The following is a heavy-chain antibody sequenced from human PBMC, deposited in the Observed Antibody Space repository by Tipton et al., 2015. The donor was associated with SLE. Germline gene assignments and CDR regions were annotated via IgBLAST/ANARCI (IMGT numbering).Heavy chain of an antibody. J-gene: IGHJ3*02. D-gene: IGHD5-12*01. V-gene: IGHV4-61*08. Sequence: GLVKPSETLSLTCTVSGGSISSGGYYWSWIRQPPGKGLEWIGYIYYSGSTNYNPSLKSRVTISVDTSKNQFSLKVRSVTAADTAVYWCARGVATIDGDAFDIWGPGTMVTVSS. CDR3: ARGVATIDGDAFDI. CDR1: GGSISSGGYY. CDR2: IYYSGST.